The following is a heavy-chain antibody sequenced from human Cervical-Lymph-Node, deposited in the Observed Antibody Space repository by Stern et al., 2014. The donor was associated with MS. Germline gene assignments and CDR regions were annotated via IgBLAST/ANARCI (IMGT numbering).Heavy chain of an antibody. CDR1: GFTFVDYA. V-gene: IGHV3-9*01. J-gene: IGHJ6*02. CDR3: AKEGFGVYGMDV. D-gene: IGHD3-3*01. Sequence: EVQLVESGGGLVQPGRSLRLSCAASGFTFVDYAMHWVPQAPGQGLEWVSSSTGNGGFIGYAASGKRRFTISRDNAKNSLSLQMNSLRPEDTALYYCAKEGFGVYGMDVWGQGTTVTVSS. CDR2: STGNGGFI.